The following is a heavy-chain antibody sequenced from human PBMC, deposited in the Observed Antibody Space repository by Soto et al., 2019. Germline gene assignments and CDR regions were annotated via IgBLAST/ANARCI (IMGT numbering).Heavy chain of an antibody. CDR3: ARQSYYGSGSYYNVKPLDAFDI. D-gene: IGHD3-10*01. J-gene: IGHJ3*02. CDR1: GGSISSSSYY. Sequence: QLLESGPGLVKPSETLSLTCTVSGGSISSSSYYWGWIRQPPGKGLEWIGSIYYSGSTYYNPSLKSRVTISVDTSKNQFSLKLSSVTAADTAVYYCARQSYYGSGSYYNVKPLDAFDIWGQGTMVTVSS. CDR2: IYYSGST. V-gene: IGHV4-39*01.